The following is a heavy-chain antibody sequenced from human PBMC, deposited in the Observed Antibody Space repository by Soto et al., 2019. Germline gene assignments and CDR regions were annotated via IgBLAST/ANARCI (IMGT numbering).Heavy chain of an antibody. V-gene: IGHV4-59*01. D-gene: IGHD3-3*01. CDR1: GGSISSYY. Sequence: SETLSLSCTVSGGSISSYYWSWIRQPPGKGLEWIGYIYYSGSTNYNPSLKSRVTISVDTSKNQFSLKLSSVTAADTAVYYCARGNYDFWSGYLNWFDPWGQGTLVTVSS. CDR3: ARGNYDFWSGYLNWFDP. CDR2: IYYSGST. J-gene: IGHJ5*02.